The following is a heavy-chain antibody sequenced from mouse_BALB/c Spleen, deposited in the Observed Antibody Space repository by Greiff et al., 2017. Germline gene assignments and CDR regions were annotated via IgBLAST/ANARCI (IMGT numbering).Heavy chain of an antibody. CDR1: GFTFSSFG. Sequence: EVKLVESGGGLVQPGGSRKLSCAASGFTFSSFGMHWVRQAPEKGLEWVAYISSGSSTIYYADTVKGRFTISRDNPKNTLFLQMTSLRSEDTAMYYCARGWDYAMDYWGQGTSVTVSS. D-gene: IGHD3-3*01. CDR3: ARGWDYAMDY. CDR2: ISSGSSTI. V-gene: IGHV5-17*02. J-gene: IGHJ4*01.